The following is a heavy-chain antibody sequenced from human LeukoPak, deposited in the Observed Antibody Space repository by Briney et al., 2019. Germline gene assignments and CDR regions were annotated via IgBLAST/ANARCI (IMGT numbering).Heavy chain of an antibody. CDR2: ISGSGGST. J-gene: IGHJ4*02. V-gene: IGHV3-23*01. Sequence: GGSLRLSCAASGFTISSYAMSWVRQAPGKGLEWVSAISGSGGSTNYADSVKGRFTISRDNSKNTLYLQMNSLRAEDTAVYYCAKLRAAGTIYFDYWGQGTLVTVSS. D-gene: IGHD6-13*01. CDR3: AKLRAAGTIYFDY. CDR1: GFTISSYA.